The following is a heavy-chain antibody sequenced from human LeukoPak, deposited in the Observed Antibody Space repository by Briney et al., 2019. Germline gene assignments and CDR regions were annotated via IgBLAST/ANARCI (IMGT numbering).Heavy chain of an antibody. V-gene: IGHV4-38-2*02. Sequence: KSSETLSLTCTVSGYSISSGYYWGWIRQPPGKGLEWIGNIYHDGNTYYNPSLKSRVTISVDTSKNQFSLRLSSVTAADTAVYYCARMFRTVWELPYYWGPGTLVTVSS. J-gene: IGHJ4*02. D-gene: IGHD1-26*01. CDR3: ARMFRTVWELPYY. CDR2: IYHDGNT. CDR1: GYSISSGYY.